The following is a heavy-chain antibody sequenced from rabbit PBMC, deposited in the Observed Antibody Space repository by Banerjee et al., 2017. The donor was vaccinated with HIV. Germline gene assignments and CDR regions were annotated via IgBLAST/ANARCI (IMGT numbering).Heavy chain of an antibody. CDR3: ARRDISGYYFDF. D-gene: IGHD4-1*01. Sequence: QSLEESGGDLVKPEASLTLTCKASGFDLSSYYYMCWVRQAPGKGLEWIACIYAGSSGSTYYASWAKGRFTISKTSSTTVTLQMTSLTAADTATYFCARRDISGYYFDFWGPGTLVTVS. V-gene: IGHV1S40*01. CDR2: IYAGSSGST. J-gene: IGHJ4*01. CDR1: GFDLSSYYY.